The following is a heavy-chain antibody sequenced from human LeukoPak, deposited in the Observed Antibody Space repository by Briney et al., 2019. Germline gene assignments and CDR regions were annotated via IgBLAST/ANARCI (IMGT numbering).Heavy chain of an antibody. Sequence: PSETLSLTCAVYGGSFSGYYWSWIRQPPGKGLEWIGEINHSGSTNYNPSLKSRVTISVDTSKKQFSLNLSSVTAADTAVYYCAXXXXXXRGGISFYFMDVWGKGTTVTISS. CDR3: AXXXXXXRGGISFYFMDV. CDR1: GGSFSGYY. D-gene: IGHD3-10*01. V-gene: IGHV4-34*01. CDR2: INHSGST. J-gene: IGHJ6*03.